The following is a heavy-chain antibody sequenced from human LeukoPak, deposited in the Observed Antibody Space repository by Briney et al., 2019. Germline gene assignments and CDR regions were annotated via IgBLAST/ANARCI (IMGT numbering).Heavy chain of an antibody. CDR2: IDRSGSTL. V-gene: IGHV3-48*03. CDR3: ARERPNCGGDCSDY. CDR1: GFTFSTYE. J-gene: IGHJ4*02. Sequence: GRSLRLSCAASGFTFSTYEMNWVRQAPGKGLEWVSYIDRSGSTLYDAHSVKGRFAISRDNAKNSLYLQMNSLRAEDTAVYYCARERPNCGGDCSDYWGQGTLVAVLS. D-gene: IGHD2-21*01.